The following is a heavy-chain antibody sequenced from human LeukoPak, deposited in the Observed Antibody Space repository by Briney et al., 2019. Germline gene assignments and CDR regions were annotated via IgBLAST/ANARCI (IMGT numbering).Heavy chain of an antibody. CDR1: GGSISSGSYY. Sequence: PSQTLSLTCTVSGGSISSGSYYWSWIRQPAGKGLEWIGRIYTSGSTNYNPSLKSRVTISVDTSKNQFSPKLSSVTAADTAVYYCARDATYYDFWSGYYAHFDYWGQGTLVTVSS. V-gene: IGHV4-61*02. CDR2: IYTSGST. CDR3: ARDATYYDFWSGYYAHFDY. J-gene: IGHJ4*02. D-gene: IGHD3-3*01.